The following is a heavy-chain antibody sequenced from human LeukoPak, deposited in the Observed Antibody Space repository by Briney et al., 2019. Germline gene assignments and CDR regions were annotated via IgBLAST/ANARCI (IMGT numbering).Heavy chain of an antibody. J-gene: IGHJ4*02. CDR3: VRGRGDY. Sequence: GGSLRLSCAASGFTFSTYWMSRVRQAPGKGLEWVANIKQDGSEKYYVDSVTGRFTISRDNAKNSLNLQMNSLRDEDTAVYYCVRGRGDYWGQGTLVTVSS. V-gene: IGHV3-7*01. CDR1: GFTFSTYW. CDR2: IKQDGSEK.